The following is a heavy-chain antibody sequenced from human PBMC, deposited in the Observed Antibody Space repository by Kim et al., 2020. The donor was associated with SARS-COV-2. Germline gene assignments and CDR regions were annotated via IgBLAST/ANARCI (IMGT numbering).Heavy chain of an antibody. J-gene: IGHJ4*02. V-gene: IGHV3-53*01. Sequence: DSVKGRFTISRDNSKNTLYLQMNSLRAEDTAVYYCARAYSSSWYSPFFDYWGQGTLVTVSS. CDR3: ARAYSSSWYSPFFDY. D-gene: IGHD6-13*01.